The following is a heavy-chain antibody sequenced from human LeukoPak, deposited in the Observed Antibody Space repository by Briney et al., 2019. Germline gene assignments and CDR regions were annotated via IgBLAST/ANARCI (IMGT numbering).Heavy chain of an antibody. CDR3: ARAPGIAARRNWLDP. D-gene: IGHD6-6*01. Sequence: ASVTVSCKASGYAFTSYDINWVRQATGQGLEWMGWMNPNSGNTGYAQKFQGRVTMTRDMSTSTVYMELSSLRSEDTAVYYCARAPGIAARRNWLDPWGQGTLVTVSS. V-gene: IGHV1-8*02. CDR1: GYAFTSYD. CDR2: MNPNSGNT. J-gene: IGHJ5*02.